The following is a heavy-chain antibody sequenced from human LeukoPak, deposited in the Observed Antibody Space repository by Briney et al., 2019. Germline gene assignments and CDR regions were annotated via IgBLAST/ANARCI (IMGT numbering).Heavy chain of an antibody. V-gene: IGHV3-23*01. CDR2: ISGSGGST. Sequence: GSLRLSCAASGFTFSSYAMSWVRQAPGKGLEWVSAISGSGGSTYCADSVKGRFTISRDNSKNTLYLQMNSLRAEDTAVYYCAKSTMIVVDRYFDYWGQGTLVTVSS. CDR1: GFTFSSYA. D-gene: IGHD3-22*01. J-gene: IGHJ4*02. CDR3: AKSTMIVVDRYFDY.